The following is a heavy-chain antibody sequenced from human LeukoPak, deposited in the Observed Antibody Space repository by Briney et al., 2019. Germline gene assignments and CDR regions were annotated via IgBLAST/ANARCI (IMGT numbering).Heavy chain of an antibody. Sequence: SETLSLTCAVYGGSFSGYYWSWIRQPPGKGLEWIGEINHSGSTNYNPSLKSRVTISVDTSKNQFSLKLSSVAAADTAVYYCARGRKSYSSSRFFDYWGQGTLVTVPS. CDR2: INHSGST. CDR3: ARGRKSYSSSRFFDY. J-gene: IGHJ4*02. V-gene: IGHV4-34*01. CDR1: GGSFSGYY. D-gene: IGHD6-13*01.